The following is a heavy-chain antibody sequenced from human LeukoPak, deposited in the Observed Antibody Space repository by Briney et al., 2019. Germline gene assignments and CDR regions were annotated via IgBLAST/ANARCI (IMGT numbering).Heavy chain of an antibody. CDR1: GYTFTSYG. CDR3: ARDRWFDGPDAFDI. CDR2: ISAYNGNT. V-gene: IGHV1-18*01. Sequence: ASVKVSCKASGYTFTSYGISWVRQAPGQGLEWMGWISAYNGNTNYAQKLQGRVTMTTDTSTSTAYMELRSLRSDDTAVYYCARDRWFDGPDAFDIWGQGTMVTVSS. J-gene: IGHJ3*02. D-gene: IGHD3-10*01.